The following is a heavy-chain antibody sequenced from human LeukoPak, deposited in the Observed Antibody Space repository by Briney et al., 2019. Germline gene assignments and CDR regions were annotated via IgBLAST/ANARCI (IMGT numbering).Heavy chain of an antibody. Sequence: GGSLRLSCAVSGITLSNYGMSWVRQAPGKGLEWVAGISDSGRSTNYADSVKGRFTISRDSPKNTLYLQMNSLRAEDTAVYFCAKRGVVIRVILVGFHKEAYYFDSWGQGALVTVSS. V-gene: IGHV3-23*01. J-gene: IGHJ4*02. D-gene: IGHD2-15*01. CDR2: ISDSGRST. CDR1: GITLSNYG. CDR3: AKRGVVIRVILVGFHKEAYYFDS.